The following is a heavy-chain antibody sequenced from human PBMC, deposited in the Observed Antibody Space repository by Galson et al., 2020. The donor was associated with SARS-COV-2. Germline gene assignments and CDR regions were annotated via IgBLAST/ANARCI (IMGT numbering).Heavy chain of an antibody. Sequence: ASVKVSCKASGYTFTSYGISWVRQAPGQGLEWMGWISAYNGNTNYAQKLQGGVTMTTDTSTSTAYMELRSLRSDDTAVYYCARGISYCGGDCYSSYFQHWGQGTLVTVSS. CDR3: ARGISYCGGDCYSSYFQH. D-gene: IGHD2-21*02. V-gene: IGHV1-18*01. CDR1: GYTFTSYG. CDR2: ISAYNGNT. J-gene: IGHJ1*01.